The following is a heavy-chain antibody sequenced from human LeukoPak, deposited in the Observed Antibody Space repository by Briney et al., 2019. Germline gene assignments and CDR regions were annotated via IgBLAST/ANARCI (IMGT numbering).Heavy chain of an antibody. CDR3: ARGGRVEDYFDY. J-gene: IGHJ4*02. D-gene: IGHD2-15*01. CDR1: GFTFDDYA. Sequence: GGSLRLSCAASGFTFDDYAMHWVRQAPGKGLEWVSGISWNSGSIGYADSVKGRFTISRDNAKNSLYLQMNSLRAEDTALYYCARGGRVEDYFDYWGQGTLVTVSS. CDR2: ISWNSGSI. V-gene: IGHV3-9*01.